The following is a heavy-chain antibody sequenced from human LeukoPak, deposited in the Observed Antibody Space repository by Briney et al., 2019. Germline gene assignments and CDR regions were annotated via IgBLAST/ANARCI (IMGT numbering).Heavy chain of an antibody. J-gene: IGHJ4*02. CDR3: ARDDGSATMGFDS. V-gene: IGHV1-69*05. CDR1: GTTFSKSA. CDR2: VIPILGTT. Sequence: ASVKVSCKASGTTFSKSAISWVRQAPGQGLEWMGGVIPILGTTNYAQKFQDGVSITTDESTSTAYMEVNSLGSVDTAVYYCARDDGSATMGFDSWGQGTLVTVSS. D-gene: IGHD1-26*01.